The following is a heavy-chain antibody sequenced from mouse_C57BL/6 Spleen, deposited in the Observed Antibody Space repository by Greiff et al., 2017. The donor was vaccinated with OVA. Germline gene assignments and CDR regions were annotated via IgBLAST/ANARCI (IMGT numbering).Heavy chain of an antibody. V-gene: IGHV1-18*01. CDR2: INPNNGGT. CDR1: GYTFTDYN. CDR3: ARTDYDYDPYYFDY. J-gene: IGHJ2*01. Sequence: VQLQQSGPELVKPGASVTIPCKASGYTFTDYNMDWVKQSHGKSLEWIGDINPNNGGTIYNQKFKGKATLTVDKSSSTAYMELRSLTSEDTAVYYCARTDYDYDPYYFDYWGQGTTLTVSS. D-gene: IGHD2-4*01.